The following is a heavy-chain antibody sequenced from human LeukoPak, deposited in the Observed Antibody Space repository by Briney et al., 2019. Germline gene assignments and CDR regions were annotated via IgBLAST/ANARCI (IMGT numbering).Heavy chain of an antibody. CDR3: ARQRDYDFWSGVYYYYYMDV. V-gene: IGHV4-38-2*01. D-gene: IGHD3-3*01. CDR1: GYSISSAYY. J-gene: IGHJ6*03. CDR2: IYHSGST. Sequence: PSETLSLTCAVSGYSISSAYYWGWIRQPPGKGLEWIGSIYHSGSTYYNPSLKSRVTISVDTSKNQFSLKLSSVTAADTAVYYCARQRDYDFWSGVYYYYYMDVWGKGTTVTVSS.